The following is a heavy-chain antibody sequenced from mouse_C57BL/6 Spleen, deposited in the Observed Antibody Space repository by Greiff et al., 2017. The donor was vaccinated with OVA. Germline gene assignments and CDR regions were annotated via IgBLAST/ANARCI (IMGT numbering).Heavy chain of an antibody. CDR2: IYPSDSET. J-gene: IGHJ1*03. CDR1: GYTFTSYW. CDR3: ARRGGNYVGWYFDV. D-gene: IGHD2-1*01. V-gene: IGHV1-61*01. Sequence: QVQLQQPGAELVRPGSSVKLSCKASGYTFTSYWMDWVKQRPGQGLEWIGNIYPSDSETHYNQKFKDKATLTVDKSSSTAYMQLSSLTSEDSAVYYCARRGGNYVGWYFDVWGTGTTVTVSS.